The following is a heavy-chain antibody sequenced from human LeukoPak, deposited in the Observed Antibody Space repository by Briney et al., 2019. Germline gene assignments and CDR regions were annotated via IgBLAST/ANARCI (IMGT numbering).Heavy chain of an antibody. Sequence: SETLSLTCTVSGDSISTYYWSWIRQPPGKGLEWIGSIYYSGSTYYNPSLKSRVTISVDTSKNQFSLKLSSVTAADTAVYYCAGEGAATPSLDYWGQGTLVTVSS. CDR2: IYYSGST. V-gene: IGHV4-59*05. D-gene: IGHD2-15*01. CDR3: AGEGAATPSLDY. J-gene: IGHJ4*02. CDR1: GDSISTYY.